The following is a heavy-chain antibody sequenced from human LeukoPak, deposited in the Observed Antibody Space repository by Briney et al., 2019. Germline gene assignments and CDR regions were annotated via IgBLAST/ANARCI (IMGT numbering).Heavy chain of an antibody. CDR3: ARDPQAAAGSGYEY. Sequence: PGRSLRLSCAASGFIFNNYAMHWVRQAPGKGLEWVAVVSYDGRTEYYADSVKGRFSISRDNSKKTLSLQMNSLTPDDTAVYYCARDPQAAAGSGYEYWGQGTLVTVSS. V-gene: IGHV3-30*04. D-gene: IGHD6-13*01. CDR2: VSYDGRTE. CDR1: GFIFNNYA. J-gene: IGHJ4*02.